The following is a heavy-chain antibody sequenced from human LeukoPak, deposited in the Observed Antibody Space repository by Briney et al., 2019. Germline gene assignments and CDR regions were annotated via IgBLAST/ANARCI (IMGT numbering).Heavy chain of an antibody. Sequence: SVKVSCKASGGTFTSYAISWVRQAPGQGLEWMGRIIPIFGTANYAQKFQGRVTITTDESTSTAYMELSSLRSEDTAVYYCASLDYYDSSNWGQGTLVTVSS. CDR2: IIPIFGTA. J-gene: IGHJ4*02. D-gene: IGHD3-22*01. CDR3: ASLDYYDSSN. CDR1: GGTFTSYA. V-gene: IGHV1-69*05.